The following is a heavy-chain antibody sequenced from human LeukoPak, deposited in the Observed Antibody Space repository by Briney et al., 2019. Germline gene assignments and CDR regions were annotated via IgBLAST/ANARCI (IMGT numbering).Heavy chain of an antibody. J-gene: IGHJ3*02. D-gene: IGHD2-2*01. CDR2: IIPIFGTA. V-gene: IGHV1-69*05. Sequence: SVKVSCKASVGTFSSYAISWVRQAPGQGLEWMGGIIPIFGTANYAQKFQGRVTITTDESTSTAYMELSSLRSEDTAVYYCASGNDCSSTSCYYAFDIWGQGTMVTVSS. CDR3: ASGNDCSSTSCYYAFDI. CDR1: VGTFSSYA.